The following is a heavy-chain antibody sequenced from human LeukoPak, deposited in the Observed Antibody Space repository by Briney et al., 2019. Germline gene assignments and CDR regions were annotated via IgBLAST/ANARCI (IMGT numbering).Heavy chain of an antibody. V-gene: IGHV4-4*07. CDR1: GGSISSYY. J-gene: IGHJ2*01. D-gene: IGHD3-22*01. Sequence: PSETLSLTCTVSGGSISSYYWSWIRQPAGKGLEWIGRIYTSGSTNYNPSLKSRVTMLVDTSKNQFSLKLSSVTAADTAVYYCARDPWYYYDSSGYLPGYFDLWGRGTLGTVSS. CDR2: IYTSGST. CDR3: ARDPWYYYDSSGYLPGYFDL.